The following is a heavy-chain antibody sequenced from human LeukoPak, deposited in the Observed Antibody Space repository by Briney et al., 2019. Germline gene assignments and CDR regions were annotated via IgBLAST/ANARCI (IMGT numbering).Heavy chain of an antibody. J-gene: IGHJ4*02. V-gene: IGHV4-34*01. CDR1: GGSFSGYY. D-gene: IGHD3-10*01. Sequence: SETLSLTCAVYGGSFSGYYWSWIRQPPGKGLEWIGEINHSGSTNYNPSLKSRVTISVDTSKNQFSLKLSSVTAADTAVYYCARARLWFGELPTGFDYWGQGTLVTVSS. CDR3: ARARLWFGELPTGFDY. CDR2: INHSGST.